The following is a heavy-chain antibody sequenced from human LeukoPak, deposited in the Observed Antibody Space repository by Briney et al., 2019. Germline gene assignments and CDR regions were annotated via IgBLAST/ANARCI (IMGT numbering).Heavy chain of an antibody. CDR2: IYYSGST. Sequence: SETLSLTCTVSGGSISSSSYYWGWIRQPPGKGLEWIGSIYYSGSTYYNPSLKSRVTISVDTSKNQFSLKLSSVTAADTAVYYCAKGVRMTFHYYYMDVWGKGTTVTVSS. D-gene: IGHD2-21*02. CDR1: GGSISSSSYY. J-gene: IGHJ6*03. CDR3: AKGVRMTFHYYYMDV. V-gene: IGHV4-39*07.